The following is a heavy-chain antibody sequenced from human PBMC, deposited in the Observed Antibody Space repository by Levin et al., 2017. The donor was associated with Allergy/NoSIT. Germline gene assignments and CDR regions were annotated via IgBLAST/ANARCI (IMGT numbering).Heavy chain of an antibody. CDR2: INSDGSST. J-gene: IGHJ2*01. CDR1: GFTFSSYW. V-gene: IGHV3-74*01. CDR3: ARSASLFGGNLGYWYFDL. Sequence: HSGGSLRLSCAASGFTFSSYWMHWVRQAPGKGLVWVSRINSDGSSTNYADSVKGRFTISRDNAKNTLYLQMNSLRAEDTAVYYCARSASLFGGNLGYWYFDLWGRGTLVTVSS. D-gene: IGHD4-23*01.